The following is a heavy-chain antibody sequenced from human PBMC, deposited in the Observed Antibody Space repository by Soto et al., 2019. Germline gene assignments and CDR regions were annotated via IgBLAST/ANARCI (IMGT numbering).Heavy chain of an antibody. D-gene: IGHD2-2*02. CDR2: VNHSGSA. V-gene: IGHV4-34*01. CDR1: GGSFSGYY. J-gene: IGHJ6*02. Sequence: SQTLPLTCAVYGGSFSGYYWSGIRQPPGKGREGIGEVNHSGSANYNPSLKSRVTISVDTSKNQFSLKLSSVTAADTAVYYCARTKIVVVPAATPTLDYYYGMDVWGQGTTVT. CDR3: ARTKIVVVPAATPTLDYYYGMDV.